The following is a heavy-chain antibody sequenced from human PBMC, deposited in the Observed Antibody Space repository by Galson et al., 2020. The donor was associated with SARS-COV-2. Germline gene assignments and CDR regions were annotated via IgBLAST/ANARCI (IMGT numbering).Heavy chain of an antibody. Sequence: ASVTVSCKVSGYTLTELSMHWVRQAPGKGLEWMGGFDPEDGETIYAQKFQGRVTMTEDTSTDTAYMELSSLRSEDTAVYYCATALAIVVVPAPIQPSHNYYYGMDVWGQGTTVTVSS. CDR2: FDPEDGET. V-gene: IGHV1-24*01. D-gene: IGHD2-2*01. CDR1: GYTLTELS. CDR3: ATALAIVVVPAPIQPSHNYYYGMDV. J-gene: IGHJ6*02.